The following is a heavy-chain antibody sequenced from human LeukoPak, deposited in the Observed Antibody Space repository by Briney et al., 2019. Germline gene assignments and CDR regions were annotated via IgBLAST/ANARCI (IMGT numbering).Heavy chain of an antibody. CDR3: ARGYQLHHYYYYGMDV. CDR1: GFTFSSYG. Sequence: GGSLRLSCAASGFTFSSYGMHWVRQAPGKGLEGGAVKWYDGSNKYYADSVKGRFNISRDNSKNTLYLQMNSLRAEDTAVYYCARGYQLHHYYYYGMDVWGKGTTVTVSS. J-gene: IGHJ6*04. CDR2: KWYDGSNK. V-gene: IGHV3-33*01. D-gene: IGHD2-2*01.